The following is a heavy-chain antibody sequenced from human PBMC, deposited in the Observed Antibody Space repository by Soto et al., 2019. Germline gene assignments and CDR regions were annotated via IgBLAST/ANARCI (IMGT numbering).Heavy chain of an antibody. Sequence: SDTLSVTCAVSGYSISSGYYWGWIRQPPGKGLDWIGSIYHSGSTYYNPSLKSRVTISVDTSKNQFSLKLSSVTAADTAVYYCARDLTYYDFWSGYYTWTRRDYYYYGMDVWCQGTTVT. CDR1: GYSISSGYY. D-gene: IGHD3-3*01. J-gene: IGHJ6*02. V-gene: IGHV4-38-2*02. CDR3: ARDLTYYDFWSGYYTWTRRDYYYYGMDV. CDR2: IYHSGST.